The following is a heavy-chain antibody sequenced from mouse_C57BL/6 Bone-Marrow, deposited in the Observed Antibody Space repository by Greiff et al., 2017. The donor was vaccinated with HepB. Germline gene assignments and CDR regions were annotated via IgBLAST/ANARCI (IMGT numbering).Heavy chain of an antibody. Sequence: EVHLVESGGDLVKPGGSLKLSRAASGFTFSSYGMSWVRQTPDKRLEWVATISSGGSYTYYPDSVKGRFTISRDNAKNTLYLQMSSLKSEDTAMYYCARRITTYYFDYWGQGTTLTVSS. CDR3: ARRITTYYFDY. J-gene: IGHJ2*01. CDR1: GFTFSSYG. CDR2: ISSGGSYT. D-gene: IGHD2-4*01. V-gene: IGHV5-6*01.